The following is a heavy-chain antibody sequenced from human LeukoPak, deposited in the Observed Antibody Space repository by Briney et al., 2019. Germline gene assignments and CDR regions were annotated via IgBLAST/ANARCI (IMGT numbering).Heavy chain of an antibody. CDR3: ATVGGYNP. CDR2: INPNSGDT. D-gene: IGHD5-24*01. J-gene: IGHJ4*02. CDR1: GYTFTAYY. Sequence: ASVKVSCKASGYTFTAYYIHWVRQAPGQGPEWMGWINPNSGDTHYAQKFQGRVTMTRDTSISTAYMELSRLISDDTAVYYCATVGGYNPWGQGTLVTVSS. V-gene: IGHV1-2*02.